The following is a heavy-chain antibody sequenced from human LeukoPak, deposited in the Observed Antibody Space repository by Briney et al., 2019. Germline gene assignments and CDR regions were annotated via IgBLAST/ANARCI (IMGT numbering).Heavy chain of an antibody. D-gene: IGHD5-18*01. V-gene: IGHV3-7*01. CDR2: IKQDGSEK. Sequence: PGGSLRLSCAASGFTFSSYWMSWVRQAPGKGLEWVANIKQDGSEKYYVDSVKGRFTISRDNAKNSLYLQMNSLRAEDTAIYYCARDTASLWDPMDVWGKGTTVTISS. CDR3: ARDTASLWDPMDV. J-gene: IGHJ6*03. CDR1: GFTFSSYW.